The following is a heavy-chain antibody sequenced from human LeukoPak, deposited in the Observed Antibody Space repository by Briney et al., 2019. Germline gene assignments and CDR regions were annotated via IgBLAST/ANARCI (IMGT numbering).Heavy chain of an antibody. D-gene: IGHD5-12*01. J-gene: IGHJ6*04. CDR1: GFTFSSYG. Sequence: GGSLRLSCAASGFTFSSYGMHWVRQAPGKGLEWVAVISYDGSNKYYADSVKGRFTISRDNSKNTLYLQMNSLRAEDTAVYYCAKVGVATEYYYHYYGMDVWGKGTTVTVSS. V-gene: IGHV3-30*18. CDR2: ISYDGSNK. CDR3: AKVGVATEYYYHYYGMDV.